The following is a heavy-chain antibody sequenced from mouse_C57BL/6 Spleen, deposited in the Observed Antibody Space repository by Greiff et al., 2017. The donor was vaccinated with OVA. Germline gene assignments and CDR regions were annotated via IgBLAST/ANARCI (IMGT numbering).Heavy chain of an antibody. Sequence: EVQLQESGAELVRPGASVKLSCTASGFNIKDDYMHWVKQRPEQGLEWIGWIDPENGDTEYASKFQGKATITADTSSNTAYLQLSSLTSEDTAVYYCTTALGGCAHWGEGTLVTVSA. D-gene: IGHD4-1*01. CDR2: IDPENGDT. CDR3: TTALGGCAH. CDR1: GFNIKDDY. V-gene: IGHV14-4*01. J-gene: IGHJ3*01.